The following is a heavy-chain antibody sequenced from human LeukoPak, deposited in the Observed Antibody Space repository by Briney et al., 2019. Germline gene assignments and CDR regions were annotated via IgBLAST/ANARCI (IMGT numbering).Heavy chain of an antibody. J-gene: IGHJ4*02. V-gene: IGHV3-15*04. Sequence: GGALRLACAASGFLFRNARMTWLRQAPGKGVEWVGRMESNPYGGRVDYAAPLKGRFTISRDDSKNTLYLQVNTLRTEDTAVYFCTTLSHDIHYWGQGTLVTV. CDR1: GFLFRNAR. CDR2: MESNPYGGRV. CDR3: TTLSHDIHY. D-gene: IGHD3-9*01.